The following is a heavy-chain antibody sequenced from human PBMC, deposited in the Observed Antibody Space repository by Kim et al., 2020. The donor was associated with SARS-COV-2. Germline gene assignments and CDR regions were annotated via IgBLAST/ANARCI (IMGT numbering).Heavy chain of an antibody. Sequence: GGSLRLSCAASGFTFDDYAMHWVRQAPGKGLEWVSLISGDGGSTYYADSVKGRFTISRDNSKNSLYLQMNSLRTEDTALYYCAKDFQCIAVAGCRETYQDVWGQGTTVTVSS. D-gene: IGHD6-19*01. CDR1: GFTFDDYA. V-gene: IGHV3-43*02. CDR2: ISGDGGST. CDR3: AKDFQCIAVAGCRETYQDV. J-gene: IGHJ6*02.